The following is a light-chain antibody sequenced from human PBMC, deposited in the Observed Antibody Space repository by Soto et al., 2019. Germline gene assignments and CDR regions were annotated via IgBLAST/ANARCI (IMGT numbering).Light chain of an antibody. J-gene: IGLJ1*01. V-gene: IGLV2-14*01. Sequence: QSALTQPASVSGSPGQSITISCTGTSSDVGGYNYVSWYQQHPGKAPKLMIYDVSNRPSGVSNRFSGSKSGNTASLTISGVQAEERAGYYCSSYTSSSTLYVFGTGTKLTVL. CDR1: SSDVGGYNY. CDR2: DVS. CDR3: SSYTSSSTLYV.